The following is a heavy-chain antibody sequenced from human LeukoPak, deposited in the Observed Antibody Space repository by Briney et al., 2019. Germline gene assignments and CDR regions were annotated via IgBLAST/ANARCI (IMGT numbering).Heavy chain of an antibody. V-gene: IGHV3-23*01. J-gene: IGHJ4*02. CDR2: ISGSGGST. D-gene: IGHD3-22*01. CDR1: GFTFSSYA. CDR3: AKQQGMIVVYYPFDY. Sequence: GGSLRLSCAASGFTFSSYAMSWVRQAPGKGLEWVSAISGSGGSTYYADSVKGRFTISRDNSKNTLYLQMNSLRAEDTAVYYCAKQQGMIVVYYPFDYWGQGTLVTVSS.